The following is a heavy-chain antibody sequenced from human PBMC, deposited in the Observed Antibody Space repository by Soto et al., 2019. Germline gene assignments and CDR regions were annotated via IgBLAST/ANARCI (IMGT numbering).Heavy chain of an antibody. D-gene: IGHD3-10*01. CDR3: ARHLGYYGSGSSSKFDP. Sequence: LSLTCTVSGGSISSSSYYWGWIRQPPGKGLEWIGSIYYSGSTYYNPSLKSRVTISVDTSKNQFSLKLSSVTAADTAVYYCARHLGYYGSGSSSKFDPWGQGTLVTVSS. CDR2: IYYSGST. J-gene: IGHJ5*02. V-gene: IGHV4-39*01. CDR1: GGSISSSSYY.